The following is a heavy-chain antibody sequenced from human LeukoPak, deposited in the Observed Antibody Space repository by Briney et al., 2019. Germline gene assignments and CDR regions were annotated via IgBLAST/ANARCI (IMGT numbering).Heavy chain of an antibody. V-gene: IGHV3-23*01. D-gene: IGHD2/OR15-2a*01. J-gene: IGHJ6*02. CDR2: ISESGDTP. CDR1: GFTFSSYA. CDR3: ARLSRDYYYGMDV. Sequence: GGSLRLSCTASGFTFSSYAMSWVRQAPGKGLKWVSSISESGDTPYYADSVKGLFTISRDNSKNTLYLQMNSLRAEDTAVYYCARLSRDYYYGMDVWGQGTTVTVSS.